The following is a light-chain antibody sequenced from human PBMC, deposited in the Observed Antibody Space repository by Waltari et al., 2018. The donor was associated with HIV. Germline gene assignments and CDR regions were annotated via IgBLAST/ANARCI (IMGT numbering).Light chain of an antibody. Sequence: DIQMTQSPSSLSASVGDRVTIPCRASQRVSSYLNWYQQKPGKAPKLLIYAASILQSGVPARFSGSGSGTDFSLTINSLQPEDFATYYCQESYSSPFTFGPGTQVDIK. CDR2: AAS. CDR1: QRVSSY. J-gene: IGKJ3*01. CDR3: QESYSSPFT. V-gene: IGKV1-39*01.